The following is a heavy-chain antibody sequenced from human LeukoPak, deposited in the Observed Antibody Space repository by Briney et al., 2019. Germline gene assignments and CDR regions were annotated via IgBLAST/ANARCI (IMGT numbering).Heavy chain of an antibody. Sequence: ASVKVSCKASGYTFTSHGFTWVRQAPGQGLEWMGWISAYSGETNTAQKFQGRVTMTTDTSTTTAYMELRSLRSDDTAVYYCARDIDSSGWYDYWGQGTLVTVSS. CDR3: ARDIDSSGWYDY. D-gene: IGHD6-19*01. CDR2: ISAYSGET. J-gene: IGHJ4*02. V-gene: IGHV1-18*01. CDR1: GYTFTSHG.